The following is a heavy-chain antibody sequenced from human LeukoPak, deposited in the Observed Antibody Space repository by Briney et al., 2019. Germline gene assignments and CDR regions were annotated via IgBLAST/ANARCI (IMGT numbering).Heavy chain of an antibody. CDR2: LSSTGTT. J-gene: IGHJ4*02. CDR3: ARVGYSSAWYFFNF. D-gene: IGHD6-13*01. CDR1: GTSFSSFG. Sequence: PGGSLRLSCAASGTSFSSFGMSWVRQTPEKGLEWVSTLSSTGTTFYAGSVKGRFTISRANSENTLYLQMDSLTAEDTALYYCARVGYSSAWYFFNFWGQGTLVTVSS. V-gene: IGHV3-23*01.